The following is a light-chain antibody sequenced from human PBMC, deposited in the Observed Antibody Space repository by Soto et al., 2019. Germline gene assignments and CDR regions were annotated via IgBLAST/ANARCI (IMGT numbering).Light chain of an antibody. V-gene: IGKV1-16*02. Sequence: DLQMTQSPSSLSASVGDRVTITCRASEDITKYLAWFQQRPGKPPKSLIYGATILHRGVTSHFSGSGYGTDFSLTISGLQPEDFAVYFCQQYSDYPHTFGQGTKVEMK. CDR1: EDITKY. J-gene: IGKJ2*01. CDR2: GAT. CDR3: QQYSDYPHT.